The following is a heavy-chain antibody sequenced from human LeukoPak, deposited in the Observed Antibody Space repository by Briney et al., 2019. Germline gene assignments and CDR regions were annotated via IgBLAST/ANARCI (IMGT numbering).Heavy chain of an antibody. CDR1: GYSINNYW. CDR2: IYPADSDI. V-gene: IGHV5-51*01. Sequence: GESLKISCKGSGYSINNYWIGWVRQMPGKGLEWMGIIYPADSDIRYSPSLQGQVTISADTSISTAYLQWSSLKASDTAMYYCARQEYCSGGSCYTWFDPWGQGTLVTVSS. D-gene: IGHD2-15*01. CDR3: ARQEYCSGGSCYTWFDP. J-gene: IGHJ5*02.